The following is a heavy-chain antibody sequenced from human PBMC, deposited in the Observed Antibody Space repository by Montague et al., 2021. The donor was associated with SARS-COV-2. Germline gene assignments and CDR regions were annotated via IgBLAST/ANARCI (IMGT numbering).Heavy chain of an antibody. V-gene: IGHV4-39*01. CDR2: IYHSGGT. CDR1: GGSISSDSFY. CDR3: ARRPGTFGAAFDI. Sequence: SETLSLTCTVYGGSISSDSFYWGWLRQTPGKGLEWIGFIYHSGGTYNGPSLKRRFSISVDTSKNSFHLKVTSVIAADTAVYYCARRPGTFGAAFDIWGLGTMVSVSS. J-gene: IGHJ3*02. D-gene: IGHD3-10*01.